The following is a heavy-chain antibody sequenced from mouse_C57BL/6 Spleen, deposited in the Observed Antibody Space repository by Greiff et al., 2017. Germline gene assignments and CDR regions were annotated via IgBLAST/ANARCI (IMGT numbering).Heavy chain of an antibody. CDR3: ASGEATGDSSGYGAMDY. V-gene: IGHV1-80*01. CDR2: IYPGDGDT. J-gene: IGHJ4*01. D-gene: IGHD3-2*02. Sequence: VKLMESGAELVKPGASVKISCNASGYAFSSYWMNWVKQRPGKGLEWIGQIYPGDGDTNYNGKFKGKATLTADKSSSTAYMQLSSLTSEDSAVYVCASGEATGDSSGYGAMDYWGQGTAVTVSS. CDR1: GYAFSSYW.